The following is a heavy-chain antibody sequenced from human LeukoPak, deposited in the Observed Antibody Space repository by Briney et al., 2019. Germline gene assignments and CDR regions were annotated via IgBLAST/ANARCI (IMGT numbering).Heavy chain of an antibody. D-gene: IGHD5-24*01. CDR2: IYYSGST. CDR1: GGSISSYC. Sequence: SETLSLTCTVSGGSISSYCWSWIRQPPGKGLEWIGYIYYSGSTNYNPSLKSRVTISVDTSKNQFSLKLSSVTAADTAVYYCARDGNNIAGAFDIWGQGTMVTVSS. J-gene: IGHJ3*02. CDR3: ARDGNNIAGAFDI. V-gene: IGHV4-59*01.